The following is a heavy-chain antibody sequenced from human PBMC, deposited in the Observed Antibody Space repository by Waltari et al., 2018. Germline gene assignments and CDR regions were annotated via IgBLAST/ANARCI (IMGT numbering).Heavy chain of an antibody. J-gene: IGHJ1*01. CDR1: GGSVTSRDYY. CDR3: ARDSVSCSGGSCYQFFRP. Sequence: QVQLQESGPGLVKPSQTLSLTSTVSGGSVTSRDYYWTWIRQPPGKGLEWIGYNYYSGGTYYAPSLKSRVTSSLDTSKSQFALELNSGTAADTAVYYWARDSVSCSGGSCYQFFRPWGRGTLVTVSS. D-gene: IGHD2-15*01. V-gene: IGHV4-30-4*08. CDR2: NYYSGGT.